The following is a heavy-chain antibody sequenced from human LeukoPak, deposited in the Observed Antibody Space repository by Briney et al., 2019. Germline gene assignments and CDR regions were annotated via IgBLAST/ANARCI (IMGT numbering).Heavy chain of an antibody. Sequence: PSETLSLTCDVSGFSINTCCYYWTWIRQPPGKGLEWIGYKYYSGSTRYNSSLRSRLTISLDTSKNQFSLRLTSWTAADTAVYYCARGRSYGFDFDSWGPGTLVIVSS. V-gene: IGHV4-61*01. CDR1: GFSINTCCYY. J-gene: IGHJ4*02. CDR3: ARGRSYGFDFDS. D-gene: IGHD5-18*01. CDR2: KYYSGST.